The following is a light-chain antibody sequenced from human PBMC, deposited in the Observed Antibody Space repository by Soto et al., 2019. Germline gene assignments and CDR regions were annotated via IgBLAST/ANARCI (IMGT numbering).Light chain of an antibody. CDR2: KAS. CDR3: QQYNSYST. J-gene: IGKJ1*01. Sequence: DIQMTQSPSTLSASVGDRVTITCRASQSISSWLAWYQQKPGKAPKVLIYKASRLESGVPSRFSGSGSGTEFNLNIRSLEADDFSNYYCQQYNSYSTFGQGTKVEIK. V-gene: IGKV1-5*03. CDR1: QSISSW.